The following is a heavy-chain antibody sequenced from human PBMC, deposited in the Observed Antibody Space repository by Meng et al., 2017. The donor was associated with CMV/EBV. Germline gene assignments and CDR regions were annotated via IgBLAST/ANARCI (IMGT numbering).Heavy chain of an antibody. CDR3: ARDTMMIMSFDH. Sequence: QVQLVQSGAEVKKPGASVKVSCKASGYTFTSYAMHWVRQAPGQGLEWMGWISGYNDNTKYARHLQGRVTMTTDTSTNTAYMELRSLRSDDTAIYYCARDTMMIMSFDHWGPGTLVTVSS. CDR1: GYTFTSYA. V-gene: IGHV1-18*01. CDR2: ISGYNDNT. D-gene: IGHD3-22*01. J-gene: IGHJ4*02.